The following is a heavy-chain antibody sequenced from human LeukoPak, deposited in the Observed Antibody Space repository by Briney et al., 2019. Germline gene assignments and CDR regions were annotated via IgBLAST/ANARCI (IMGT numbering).Heavy chain of an antibody. V-gene: IGHV3-30*02. CDR3: AKDLLPTYYYYMDV. D-gene: IGHD1-26*01. CDR2: IRYDGSNK. Sequence: GGSLRLSCAASGFTLSSYGMHWVRQAPGKGLEWVAFIRYDGSNKYYADSVKGRFTISRDNSKNTLYLQMNSLRAEDTAVYYCAKDLLPTYYYYMDVWGKGTTVTVSS. J-gene: IGHJ6*03. CDR1: GFTLSSYG.